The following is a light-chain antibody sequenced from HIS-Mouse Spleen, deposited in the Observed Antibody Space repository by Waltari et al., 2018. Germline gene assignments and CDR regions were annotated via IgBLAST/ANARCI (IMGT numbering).Light chain of an antibody. J-gene: IGKJ1*01. CDR1: QSVSSSY. CDR2: GAS. V-gene: IGKV3-20*01. CDR3: QQYGSAPWK. Sequence: EMVLTQSPATLSLSPGERATLSCTASQSVSSSYLAWYQQKPDPARRLLIYGASSRATGIPDRFSGIGSGTDFTLTISRQKSEDFELYYCQQYGSAPWKFGQGTKVEIK.